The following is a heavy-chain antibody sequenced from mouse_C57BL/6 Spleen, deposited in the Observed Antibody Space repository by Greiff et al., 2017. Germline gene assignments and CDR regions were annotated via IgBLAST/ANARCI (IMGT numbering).Heavy chain of an antibody. J-gene: IGHJ3*01. CDR2: IYPGDGDT. CDR3: ATYDGYSWFAY. V-gene: IGHV1-82*01. Sequence: VQLQQSGPELVKPGASVKISCKASGYAFSSSWMNWVKQRPGKGLEWIGRIYPGDGDTNYNGKVKGKATLTADKSSSTAYMQLSSLTSEDSAVYFCATYDGYSWFAYWGQGTLVTVSA. CDR1: GYAFSSSW. D-gene: IGHD2-3*01.